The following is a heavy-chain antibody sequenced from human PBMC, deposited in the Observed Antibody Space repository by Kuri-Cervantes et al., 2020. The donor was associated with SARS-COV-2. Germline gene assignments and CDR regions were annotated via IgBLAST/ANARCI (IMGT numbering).Heavy chain of an antibody. D-gene: IGHD6-19*01. Sequence: GESLKISCKGSGYSFTSYWIGWVHQMPGKGLEWMGIIYPGDSDTTYSPSFHGQVTISADKSINTAYLQWGSLKASDTAMYYCARLRRDVAGYFDFWGQGTLVTVSS. CDR3: ARLRRDVAGYFDF. J-gene: IGHJ4*02. CDR2: IYPGDSDT. CDR1: GYSFTSYW. V-gene: IGHV5-51*07.